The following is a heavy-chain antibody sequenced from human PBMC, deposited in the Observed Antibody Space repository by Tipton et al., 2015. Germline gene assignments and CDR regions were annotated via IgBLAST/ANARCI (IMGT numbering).Heavy chain of an antibody. Sequence: QLVQSGAEVKKPGSSVNDSCKISGDTFAKYAVSWERQAPGQGLEWMGGITPLFRRTTYAQRFQGRVTLSADTYMGTVFMNLRRLGFEDTAVYFCAVGDNVVVPGFRSPDNYNYYYGMDVWGQGTTVTVS. D-gene: IGHD2-21*01. CDR2: ITPLFRRT. J-gene: IGHJ6*02. V-gene: IGHV1-69*06. CDR3: AVGDNVVVPGFRSPDNYNYYYGMDV. CDR1: GDTFAKYA.